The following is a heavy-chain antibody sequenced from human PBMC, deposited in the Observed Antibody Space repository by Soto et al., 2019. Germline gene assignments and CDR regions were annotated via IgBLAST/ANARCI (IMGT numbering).Heavy chain of an antibody. CDR3: ARDLWGYCGTDCYPLDV. V-gene: IGHV4-59*01. Sequence: SQTLSLTCTVSCGSISGYYWSWIRQPPGKGLEWIGYMYNTGSTVYNPSFKSRVTISVDTSKNQFSLKLNSVTAADTAVYYCARDLWGYCGTDCYPLDVWGQGTTVTVSS. D-gene: IGHD2-21*02. J-gene: IGHJ6*02. CDR1: CGSISGYY. CDR2: MYNTGST.